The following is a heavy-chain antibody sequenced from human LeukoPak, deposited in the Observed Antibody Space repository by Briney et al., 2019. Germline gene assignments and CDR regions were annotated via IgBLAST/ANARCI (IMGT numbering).Heavy chain of an antibody. CDR1: GGSISSYY. CDR3: ARTISSSYAFDI. CDR2: IYYSGST. D-gene: IGHD6-6*01. J-gene: IGHJ3*02. V-gene: IGHV4-59*01. Sequence: PSETLSLTCTVSGGSISSYYWSWIRQPPGKGLEWIGYIYYSGSTNYNPSLKSRVTISVDTSKNQFSLKLSSVTAADTAVYYCARTISSSYAFDIWGQGTMVTVSS.